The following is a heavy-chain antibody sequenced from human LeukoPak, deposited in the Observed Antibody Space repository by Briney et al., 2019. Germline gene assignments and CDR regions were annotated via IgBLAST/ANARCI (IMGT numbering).Heavy chain of an antibody. Sequence: SETLSLTCTVSGGSISSYYWSWIRQPPGKGLEWIGYIYYSGSTNYNPSLKSRVTISVDTSKNQFSLKLSSVTAADTAVYYCARGSRRDGYNFPPDYWGQGTLVTVPS. CDR1: GGSISSYY. CDR3: ARGSRRDGYNFPPDY. V-gene: IGHV4-59*01. CDR2: IYYSGST. D-gene: IGHD5-24*01. J-gene: IGHJ4*02.